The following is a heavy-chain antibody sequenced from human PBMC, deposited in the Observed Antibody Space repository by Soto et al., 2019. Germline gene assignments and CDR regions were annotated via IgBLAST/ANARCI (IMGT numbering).Heavy chain of an antibody. Sequence: QVQLVESGGGVVQPGRSLRLSCAASGFTFSNYGMHWVRQAPGKGLEWVAVISYDGSNKYYADSVKGRFTISRDNSKNTLYLQMNSLRAEDTAVYHCAKDRSYSTSHKTYYYYGMDVWGQGTTVTVSS. CDR2: ISYDGSNK. V-gene: IGHV3-30*18. CDR3: AKDRSYSTSHKTYYYYGMDV. CDR1: GFTFSNYG. J-gene: IGHJ6*02. D-gene: IGHD4-4*01.